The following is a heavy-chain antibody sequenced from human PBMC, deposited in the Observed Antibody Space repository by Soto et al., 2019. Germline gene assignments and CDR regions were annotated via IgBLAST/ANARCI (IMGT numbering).Heavy chain of an antibody. CDR1: GFTFSSYP. D-gene: IGHD6-13*01. Sequence: QVQLVESGGGVVQPGRSLRLSCAASGFTFSSYPMDWVRQAPGKGLERVAVISYDGTNEHYADSVKGRFTISRDNSKKTLYLQMNGLRSEDTAVYYCARPCLYSSNPHYSYYGMDVWGQGTTVTGSS. CDR2: ISYDGTNE. J-gene: IGHJ6*02. CDR3: ARPCLYSSNPHYSYYGMDV. V-gene: IGHV3-30-3*01.